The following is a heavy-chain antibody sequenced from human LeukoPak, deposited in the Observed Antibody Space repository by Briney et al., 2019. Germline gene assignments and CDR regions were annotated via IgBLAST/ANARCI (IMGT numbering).Heavy chain of an antibody. CDR2: LLYGGNTK. J-gene: IGHJ4*02. CDR3: AKDRYYVSSGYYENYFDY. D-gene: IGHD3-22*01. Sequence: GVSLRLSCAASGFSLSNYGMHCLRQAPGKGLEWVAALLYGGNTKHYADSVRGRFTISRDISKNAFYLQMNSLSAEDTAVYYCAKDRYYVSSGYYENYFDYWGQGTLVTVSS. CDR1: GFSLSNYG. V-gene: IGHV3-30*02.